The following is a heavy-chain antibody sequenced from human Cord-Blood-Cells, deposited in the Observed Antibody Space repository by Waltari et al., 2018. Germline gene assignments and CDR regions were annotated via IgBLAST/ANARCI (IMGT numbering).Heavy chain of an antibody. CDR3: ARGKIVATMYYFDY. Sequence: QVQLVQSGAEVQKPGSSVKVSCKASGGTFSSYAISWVRQAPGQGLEWMGRIIPILGIANYAQKFQGRVTITADKSTSTAYMELSSLRSEDTAVYYCARGKIVATMYYFDYWGQGTLVTVSS. CDR2: IIPILGIA. CDR1: GGTFSSYA. J-gene: IGHJ4*02. D-gene: IGHD5-12*01. V-gene: IGHV1-69*09.